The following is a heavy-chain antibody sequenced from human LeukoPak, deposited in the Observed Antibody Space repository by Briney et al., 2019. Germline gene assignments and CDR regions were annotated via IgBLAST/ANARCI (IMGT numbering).Heavy chain of an antibody. CDR3: ARDRGYSSRTFDY. CDR1: GYTFTGYY. D-gene: IGHD6-13*01. J-gene: IGHJ4*02. Sequence: ASVKVSCTASGYTFTGYYMHWVRQAPGQGLEWMGWINPNSGGTNYAQKFQGRVTMTRDTSISTAYMELSRLRSDDTAVYYCARDRGYSSRTFDYWGQGTLVTVSS. V-gene: IGHV1-2*02. CDR2: INPNSGGT.